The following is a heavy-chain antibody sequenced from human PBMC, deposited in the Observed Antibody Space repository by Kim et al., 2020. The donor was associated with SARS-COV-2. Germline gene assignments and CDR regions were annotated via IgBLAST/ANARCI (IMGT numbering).Heavy chain of an antibody. Sequence: DTVKGRFTISRDNSKNTLYLQMNSLRAEDTAVYYCAKVTAMVGYYYGMDVWGQGTTVTVSS. J-gene: IGHJ6*02. CDR3: AKVTAMVGYYYGMDV. V-gene: IGHV3-30*02. D-gene: IGHD5-18*01.